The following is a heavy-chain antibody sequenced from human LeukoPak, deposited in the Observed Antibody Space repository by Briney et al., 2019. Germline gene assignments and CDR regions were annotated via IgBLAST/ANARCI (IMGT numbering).Heavy chain of an antibody. J-gene: IGHJ4*02. V-gene: IGHV4-59*12. CDR2: IYYSGST. CDR3: ARGGGALAYCGGDCSNPLYYFDY. D-gene: IGHD2-21*02. Sequence: TSETLSLTCTVSGGSISSYYWSWIRQPPGKGLEWIGYIYYSGSTNYNPSLKSRVTISVDTSKNQFSLKLSSVTAADTAVYYCARGGGALAYCGGDCSNPLYYFDYWGQGTLVTVSS. CDR1: GGSISSYY.